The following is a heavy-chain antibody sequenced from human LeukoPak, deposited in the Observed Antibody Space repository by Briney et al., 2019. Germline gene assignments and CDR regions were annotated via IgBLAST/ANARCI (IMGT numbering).Heavy chain of an antibody. Sequence: GSSAKVSCKASGGTFSSYAISWVRQAPGQGLEWMGGIIPIFGTANYAQKFQGRVTITADESTSTAYMELSSLRSKDTAVYYCARDARYYYGSGSYGRNWFDPWGQGTLVTVSS. CDR2: IIPIFGTA. CDR1: GGTFSSYA. D-gene: IGHD3-10*01. CDR3: ARDARYYYGSGSYGRNWFDP. J-gene: IGHJ5*02. V-gene: IGHV1-69*01.